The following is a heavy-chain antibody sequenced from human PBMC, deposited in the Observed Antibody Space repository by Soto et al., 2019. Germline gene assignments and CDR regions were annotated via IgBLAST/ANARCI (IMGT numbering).Heavy chain of an antibody. D-gene: IGHD3-10*01. CDR3: AREVTYGGGSFSLGL. CDR2: INPNNGGA. Sequence: ASVKVSCKTSGYFFTSYYIHWVRQAPGQGLEWMGWINPNNGGANSAQKFQGRVTMTSDTSINTAYMEITSLRSDDTALYYCAREVTYGGGSFSLGLWGQGTLVTVSS. V-gene: IGHV1-2*02. CDR1: GYFFTSYY. J-gene: IGHJ4*02.